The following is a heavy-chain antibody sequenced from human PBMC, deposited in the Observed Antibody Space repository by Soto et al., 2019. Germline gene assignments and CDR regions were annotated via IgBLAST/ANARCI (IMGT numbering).Heavy chain of an antibody. V-gene: IGHV3-49*04. Sequence: PGGSLRLSCTASGFTFGDYAVNWARQAPGKGLEWIGFIRSKAYGGTPEYAASVKGRFTISRDDSKTIAYLQMNSLKTEDTAVYYCGRSFLRGLDSWRQGTLVTVSS. CDR3: GRSFLRGLDS. D-gene: IGHD3-3*01. CDR2: IRSKAYGGTP. CDR1: GFTFGDYA. J-gene: IGHJ4*02.